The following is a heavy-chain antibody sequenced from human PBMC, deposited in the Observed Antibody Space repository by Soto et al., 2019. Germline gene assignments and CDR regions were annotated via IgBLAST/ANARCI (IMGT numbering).Heavy chain of an antibody. CDR3: ARLVPGTWFGDY. J-gene: IGHJ4*02. CDR1: GFTFSLYG. V-gene: IGHV3-23*01. Sequence: EVQLWGSGGGLVQPGGSLRLSCTASGFTFSLYGMTWVRQAPGKGLEWLSATSDGSTFYRDSVKGRFSMSRDDSINTLFLHMSSLRAEDTATYYCARLVPGTWFGDYWGQGILVSVSS. D-gene: IGHD6-19*01. CDR2: TSDGST.